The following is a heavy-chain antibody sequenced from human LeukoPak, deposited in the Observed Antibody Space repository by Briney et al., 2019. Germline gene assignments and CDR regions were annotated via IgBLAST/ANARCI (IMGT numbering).Heavy chain of an antibody. CDR1: GFTFSSYG. J-gene: IGHJ4*02. CDR2: IRYDGSNK. D-gene: IGHD2-21*01. CDR3: AKDQTAYCGGDCYSGFDY. Sequence: PGGSLRLSCAASGFTFSSYGMHWVRQAPGKGLEWVAFIRYDGSNKYYADSVKGRFTISRDNSKNTLYPQMNSLRAEDTAVYYCAKDQTAYCGGDCYSGFDYWGQGTLVTVSS. V-gene: IGHV3-30*02.